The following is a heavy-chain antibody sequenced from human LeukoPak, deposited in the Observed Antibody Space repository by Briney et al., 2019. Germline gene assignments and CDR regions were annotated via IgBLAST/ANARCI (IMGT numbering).Heavy chain of an antibody. V-gene: IGHV1-2*02. CDR3: ARNFPIAVAGTRAFDI. CDR2: INPNSGGT. CDR1: GYTFTGYY. J-gene: IGHJ3*02. D-gene: IGHD6-19*01. Sequence: ASVKVSCKASGYTFTGYYIHWVRQAPGQGAEWMGLINPNSGGTNYAQKFQGRVTMTRDTSISTAYMELSRLRSDDTAVYYCARNFPIAVAGTRAFDIWGQGTMVTVSS.